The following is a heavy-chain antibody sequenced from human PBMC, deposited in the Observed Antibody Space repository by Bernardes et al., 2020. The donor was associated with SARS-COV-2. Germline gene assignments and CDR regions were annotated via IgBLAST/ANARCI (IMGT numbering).Heavy chain of an antibody. J-gene: IGHJ6*02. CDR3: AIYDDFYYYGMDV. Sequence: GGSLRLSCAASGFRFSSYWMSWVRQAPGKGLEWVANIKHDGSEKNYGDSVKGRFTISRDNAKNSLYLQMNSLRAEDTAVYYCAIYDDFYYYGMDVWGQGTTVTVSS. CDR1: GFRFSSYW. D-gene: IGHD5-12*01. CDR2: IKHDGSEK. V-gene: IGHV3-7*01.